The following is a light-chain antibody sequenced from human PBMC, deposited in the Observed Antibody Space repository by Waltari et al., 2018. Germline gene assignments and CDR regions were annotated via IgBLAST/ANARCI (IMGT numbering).Light chain of an antibody. CDR1: NNDIGSYNL. J-gene: IGLJ2*01. Sequence: QSALTQPASVSGSPGQSITISCTGTNNDIGSYNLVSWYQQHPGKAPKVIIFEVNKRPSGVSNRFSGSKSGNTASLTVSGLHPEDEADYYCCSYAGTPRVVVGGGTKLTVL. CDR3: CSYAGTPRVV. CDR2: EVN. V-gene: IGLV2-23*02.